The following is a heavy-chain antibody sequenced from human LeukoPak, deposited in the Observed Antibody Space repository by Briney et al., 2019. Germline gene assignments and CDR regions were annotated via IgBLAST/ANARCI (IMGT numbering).Heavy chain of an antibody. J-gene: IGHJ4*02. CDR1: GYTFTGYY. D-gene: IGHD3-22*01. V-gene: IGHV1-2*02. CDR3: ARGYYYDSSGYYYAAYFDY. Sequence: ASVKVSCKASGYTFTGYYMHWVRQATGQGLEWMGWINPNSGGTNYAQKFQGRVTMTRDTSISTAYMELSRLRSDDTAVYYCARGYYYDSSGYYYAAYFDYWGQGTLVTVSS. CDR2: INPNSGGT.